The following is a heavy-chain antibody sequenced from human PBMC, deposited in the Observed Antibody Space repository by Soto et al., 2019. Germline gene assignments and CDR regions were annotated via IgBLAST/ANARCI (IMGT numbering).Heavy chain of an antibody. D-gene: IGHD3-3*01. J-gene: IGHJ6*02. V-gene: IGHV3-23*01. CDR2: ISGSGGST. Sequence: GGSLRLSCAASGFTFSSYAMSWVRQAPGKGLEWVSAISGSGGSTYYADSVKGRFTISRDNSKNTLYLQMNSLRAEDTAVYYCATTYDFWSGYYTAYYYYGMDVWGQGTTVTVSS. CDR1: GFTFSSYA. CDR3: ATTYDFWSGYYTAYYYYGMDV.